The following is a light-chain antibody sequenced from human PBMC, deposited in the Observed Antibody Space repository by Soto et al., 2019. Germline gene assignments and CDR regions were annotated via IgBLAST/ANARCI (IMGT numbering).Light chain of an antibody. V-gene: IGKV3-11*01. CDR1: QSVSSY. CDR3: QQRSNWLT. J-gene: IGKJ4*01. Sequence: EIVLTQSTATLSLSPGERATLSCRASQSVSSYLAWYQQKPGQAPRLLIYDASSRTTGIPARFSGSGSGTDFTLTISSLEPEDFTVYYWQQRSNWLTFGGGTKVEIK. CDR2: DAS.